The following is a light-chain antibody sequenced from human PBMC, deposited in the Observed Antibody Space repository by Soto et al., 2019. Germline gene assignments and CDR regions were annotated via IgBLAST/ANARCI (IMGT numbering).Light chain of an antibody. CDR2: SAS. Sequence: EIVMTQSPATLSVSPGERATLSCRASQAINSNLAWYQQNPGQAPRLVIYSASTRATGIPARFSGSGSGTDFTLTISSLQSEDFAVYYCQQYNNWPSLTFSGGTRVEIK. CDR3: QQYNNWPSLT. CDR1: QAINSN. J-gene: IGKJ4*01. V-gene: IGKV3-15*01.